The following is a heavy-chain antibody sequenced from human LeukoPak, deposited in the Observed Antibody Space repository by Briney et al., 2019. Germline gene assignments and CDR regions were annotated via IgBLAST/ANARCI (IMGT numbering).Heavy chain of an antibody. J-gene: IGHJ4*02. CDR1: DGSITSYY. V-gene: IGHV4-59*01. CDR3: ARARGRWNQFDY. Sequence: SETLSLTCTVSDGSITSYYWSWIRQPPGKGLEWIGYIYYGENTNYNPSLKSRVTISVDTSKKQLSLKLTSVTAADTAVYYCARARGRWNQFDYWGQGALVTVSS. CDR2: IYYGENT. D-gene: IGHD1-14*01.